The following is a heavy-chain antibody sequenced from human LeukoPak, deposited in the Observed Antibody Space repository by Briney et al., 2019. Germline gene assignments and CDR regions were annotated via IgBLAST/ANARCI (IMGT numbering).Heavy chain of an antibody. V-gene: IGHV3-15*01. CDR1: GFSFSRAW. Sequence: PGGSLRLSCVASGFSFSRAWMRWVRQAPGKGLEWVGHIKTKTEGETTGYAAPVKGRFTISRNDSKNTLYLQMDSLKTEDTAVYYCTTGISISGVVVDPWGQGTLVTVSS. J-gene: IGHJ5*02. CDR2: IKTKTEGETT. D-gene: IGHD3-3*01. CDR3: TTGISISGVVVDP.